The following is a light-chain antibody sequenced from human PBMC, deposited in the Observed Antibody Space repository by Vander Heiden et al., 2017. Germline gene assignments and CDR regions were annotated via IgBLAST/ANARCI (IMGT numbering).Light chain of an antibody. CDR2: DVS. CDR3: TSYTSRTTGV. J-gene: IGLJ2*01. V-gene: IGLV2-14*03. CDR1: SSDVGGYNY. Sequence: QSALTQPASVSGSPGQSITISCTGTSSDVGGYNYVSWSQQHPGKAPKVMIYDVSNRPSGVSNRFSGSKSGNTASLTISGLQAEDEADYYCTSYTSRTTGVFGGGTKLTVL.